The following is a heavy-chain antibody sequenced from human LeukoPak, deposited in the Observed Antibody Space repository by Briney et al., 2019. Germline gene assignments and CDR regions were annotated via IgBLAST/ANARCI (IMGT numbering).Heavy chain of an antibody. D-gene: IGHD2-15*01. V-gene: IGHV4-59*01. J-gene: IGHJ6*02. CDR2: IYFSGST. CDR1: DGSISPYY. CDR3: ARVSDMGYYYYGMDV. Sequence: PSETLSLTCTVSDGSISPYYWSWIRQPPGKGLECIGYIYFSGSTNYNPSLKSRVTISVDTSKNQFSLKLTSVTAADTAVYYCARVSDMGYYYYGMDVWGQGTRSPSP.